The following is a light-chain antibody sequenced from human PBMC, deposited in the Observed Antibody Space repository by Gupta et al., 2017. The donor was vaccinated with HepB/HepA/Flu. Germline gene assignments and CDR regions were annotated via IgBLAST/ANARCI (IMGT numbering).Light chain of an antibody. CDR2: STN. CDR3: VLYMGRAWV. J-gene: IGLJ3*02. CDR1: SGSVSTSYY. V-gene: IGLV8-61*01. Sequence: QTVVPQEPSFSVSPGGTVTLTCGLSSGSVSTSYYPSWYQQTPGQAPRTLIYSTNTRSSGVPDRFSGSILGNKAALTITGAQADDESDYYCVLYMGRAWVFGGGTKLTVL.